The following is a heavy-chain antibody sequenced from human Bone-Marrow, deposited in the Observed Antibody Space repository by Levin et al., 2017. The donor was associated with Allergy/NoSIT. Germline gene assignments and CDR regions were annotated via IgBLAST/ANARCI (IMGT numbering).Heavy chain of an antibody. CDR2: IIPTFHKA. D-gene: IGHD3-22*01. CDR3: ARPALSGYPTHEYFQH. V-gene: IGHV1-69*13. J-gene: IGHJ1*01. Sequence: RASVKVSCKASGGTFSNYVFTWVRQAPGQGLEWMGGIIPTFHKATYAQKFQDRVTITADESTTTAYMELSSLRPEDTAVYYCARPALSGYPTHEYFQHWGQGTLVTVSS. CDR1: GGTFSNYV.